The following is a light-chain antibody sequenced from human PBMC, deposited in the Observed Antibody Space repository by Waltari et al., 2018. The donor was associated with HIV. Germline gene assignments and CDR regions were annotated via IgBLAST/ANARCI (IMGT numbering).Light chain of an antibody. CDR2: DAA. CDR1: QTVSTN. CDR3: QQYNNWPPWT. J-gene: IGKJ1*01. V-gene: IGKV3-15*01. Sequence: VMTQSPATLSLSPGDRATLSCRASQTVSTNLAWYQQKPGQAPRLLIYDAATRATGIPARFSGSGSGTEFTLTITSLQSEDSAIYYCQQYNNWPPWTFGQGTKVEIK.